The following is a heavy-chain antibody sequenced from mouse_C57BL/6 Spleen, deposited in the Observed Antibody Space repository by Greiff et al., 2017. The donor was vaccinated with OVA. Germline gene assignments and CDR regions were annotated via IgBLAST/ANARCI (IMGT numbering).Heavy chain of an antibody. CDR1: GFTFSDFY. CDR2: SRNKANDYTT. J-gene: IGHJ1*03. D-gene: IGHD4-1*01. V-gene: IGHV7-1*01. CDR3: ARDARWEGYFDV. Sequence: DVMLVESGGGLVQSGRSLRLSCATSGFTFSDFYMEWVRQAPGKGLEWIAASRNKANDYTTEYSASVKGRFIVSRDTSQSILYLPMNALRAEDTAIYYCARDARWEGYFDVWGTGTTVTVSA.